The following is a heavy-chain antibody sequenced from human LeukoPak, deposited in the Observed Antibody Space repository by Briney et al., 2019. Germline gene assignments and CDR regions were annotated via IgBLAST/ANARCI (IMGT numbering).Heavy chain of an antibody. CDR2: INPSGGST. D-gene: IGHD3-3*01. J-gene: IGHJ5*02. CDR3: ARDLSQDTIFGVVIISRFDP. Sequence: ASVKVSFKASRYTFTSYYMHWVRQAPGQGLEWMGIINPSGGSTSYAQKFQGGVTMTRDTSTSTVYMELSSLRSEDTAVYYCARDLSQDTIFGVVIISRFDPWGQGTLVTVSS. V-gene: IGHV1-46*01. CDR1: RYTFTSYY.